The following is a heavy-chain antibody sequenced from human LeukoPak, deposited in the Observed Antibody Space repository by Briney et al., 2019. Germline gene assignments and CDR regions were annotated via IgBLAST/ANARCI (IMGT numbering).Heavy chain of an antibody. CDR3: EREYYFYYMDV. J-gene: IGHJ6*03. Sequence: GGSLRLSCAASGFTFSSQWMSWVRQAPGKGLEWVANVKQGGTDKYYVDSVKGRFTISRDNAKNSLYLQMNSLRAEDTAVYYCEREYYFYYMDVWGKGTTVTVSS. V-gene: IGHV3-7*01. CDR2: VKQGGTDK. CDR1: GFTFSSQW.